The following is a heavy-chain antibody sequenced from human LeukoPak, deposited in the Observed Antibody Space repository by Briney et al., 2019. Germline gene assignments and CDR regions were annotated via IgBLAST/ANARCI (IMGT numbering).Heavy chain of an antibody. CDR1: GFTFSGST. J-gene: IGHJ4*02. CDR3: TRLNSATCCSDY. V-gene: IGHV3-73*01. Sequence: PGGSLRLSCAASGFTFSGSTMHWVRQASVQRLQLVGRITSNYATAYAASVKGRFTISRDDSKNTAYLQMNSLKTEDTAVYYCTRLNSATCCSDYWGLGTLVTVSS. CDR2: ITSNYAT. D-gene: IGHD2-2*01.